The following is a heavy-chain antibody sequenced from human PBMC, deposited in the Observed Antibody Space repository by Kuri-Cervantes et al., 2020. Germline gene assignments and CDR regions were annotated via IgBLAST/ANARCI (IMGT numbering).Heavy chain of an antibody. D-gene: IGHD6-13*01. V-gene: IGHV1-2*02. CDR2: INPNSGGT. Sequence: ASVKVSCKASGYTFTYRYLHWVRQAPGQGLEWMGWINPNSGGTNYAQKFQGRVTMTRDTSISTAYMELSRLRSEDTAVYYCARLGYSSSLGIRGDFDYWGQGTLVTVSS. CDR3: ARLGYSSSLGIRGDFDY. J-gene: IGHJ4*02. CDR1: GYTFTYRY.